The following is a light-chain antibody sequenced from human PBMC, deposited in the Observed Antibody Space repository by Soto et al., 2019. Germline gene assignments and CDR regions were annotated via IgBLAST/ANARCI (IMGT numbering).Light chain of an antibody. CDR2: WAS. J-gene: IGKJ4*01. Sequence: DILMTQSPDSLAVSLGEWATINCKSSQSVLYSSNNKNYLAWYQQKPGQPPKLLIYWASSRESGVPDRFSGSGSGTDFTLTISSLQAEDVEVYYCQQYYSTPLTFGGGTKVDIK. CDR1: QSVLYSSNNKNY. V-gene: IGKV4-1*01. CDR3: QQYYSTPLT.